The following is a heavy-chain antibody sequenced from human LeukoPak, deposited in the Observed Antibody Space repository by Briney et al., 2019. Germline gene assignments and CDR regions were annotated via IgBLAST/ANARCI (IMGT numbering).Heavy chain of an antibody. CDR1: GFTFHDYA. Sequence: GGSLRLSCAASGFTFHDYAMHWVRQAPGKGLEWVSGISWNSGSIAYADSVKGRFTISRDNAKNSLYLQMNSLRAEDTALYYCAKDKWSHSYCYKGFDYWGQGTLVTVSS. V-gene: IGHV3-9*01. J-gene: IGHJ4*02. D-gene: IGHD5-18*01. CDR3: AKDKWSHSYCYKGFDY. CDR2: ISWNSGSI.